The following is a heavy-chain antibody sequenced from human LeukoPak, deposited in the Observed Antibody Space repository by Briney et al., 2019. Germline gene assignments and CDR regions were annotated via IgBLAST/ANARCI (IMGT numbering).Heavy chain of an antibody. D-gene: IGHD6-25*01. CDR3: AKDRRLAAFDY. CDR1: GGSFSGYY. V-gene: IGHV3-23*01. Sequence: PSETLSLTCAVYGGSFSGYYWSWIRQPPGKGLEWVSAISGSGGSTYYADSVKGRFTISRDNSKNTLYLQMNSLRAEDTAVYYCAKDRRLAAFDYGGQGTLVTVSS. J-gene: IGHJ4*02. CDR2: ISGSGGST.